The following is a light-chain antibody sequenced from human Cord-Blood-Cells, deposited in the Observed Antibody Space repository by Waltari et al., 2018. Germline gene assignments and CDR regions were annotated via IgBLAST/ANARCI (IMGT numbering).Light chain of an antibody. Sequence: DIVMPQSPLSLPVTPGEPTSISCRSSQSLLQSNGYNYLDWYLQKPGQSPQLLIYLGSNRASGVPDRFSGSGSGTDFTLKISRVEAEDVGVYYCMQALQTPPTFGQGTKVEIK. CDR1: QSLLQSNGYNY. V-gene: IGKV2-28*01. J-gene: IGKJ1*01. CDR2: LGS. CDR3: MQALQTPPT.